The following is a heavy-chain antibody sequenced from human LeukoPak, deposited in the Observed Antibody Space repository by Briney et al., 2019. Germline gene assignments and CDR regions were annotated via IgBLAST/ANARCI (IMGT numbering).Heavy chain of an antibody. CDR1: GYTFTSYG. CDR3: ARVDRNYFYMDV. CDR2: IIPLFNTP. V-gene: IGHV1-69*05. Sequence: GASVKVSCKASGYTFTSYGISWVRQAPGQGLEWVGGIIPLFNTPNYAQKFQGRVTITTDESTHTSYMELNSLRSADTAVYYCARVDRNYFYMDVWGKGTTVTVSS. J-gene: IGHJ6*03.